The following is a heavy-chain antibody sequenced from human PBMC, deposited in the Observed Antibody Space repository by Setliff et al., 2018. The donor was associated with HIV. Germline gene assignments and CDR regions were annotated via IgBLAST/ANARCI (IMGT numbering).Heavy chain of an antibody. V-gene: IGHV1-2*06. CDR3: SRDRTITRTTPGYFDY. CDR1: GYTFTAYY. CDR2: IYPNSGGT. D-gene: IGHD5-12*01. J-gene: IGHJ4*02. Sequence: ASVKVSCKASGYTFTAYYIHWVRQAPGQGLEWMGRIYPNSGGTNFAQKFQGRVTMTRDTSISTAYMELSSLRSEDTAGYYCSRDRTITRTTPGYFDYWGQGTLVTGSS.